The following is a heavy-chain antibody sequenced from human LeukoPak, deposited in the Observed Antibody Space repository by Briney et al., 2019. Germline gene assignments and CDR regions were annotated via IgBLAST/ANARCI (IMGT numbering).Heavy chain of an antibody. V-gene: IGHV3-7*01. Sequence: PGGSLRLSCAASGFTFSSYWMTWVRQAPGKGLEWVAHIKQDGTEKYYVDSVKGRFTISRDNAKNSLYLQMNSVRAEDTAVYYCARDGIGYCSGGSCYPPANWFDPWGQGTLVTVSS. CDR2: IKQDGTEK. J-gene: IGHJ5*02. D-gene: IGHD2-15*01. CDR1: GFTFSSYW. CDR3: ARDGIGYCSGGSCYPPANWFDP.